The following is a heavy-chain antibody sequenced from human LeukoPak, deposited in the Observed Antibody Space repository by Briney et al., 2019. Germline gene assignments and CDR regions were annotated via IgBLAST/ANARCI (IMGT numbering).Heavy chain of an antibody. J-gene: IGHJ3*01. D-gene: IGHD3-10*01. CDR1: GFTFSTYS. CDR2: ISGSGSGGST. Sequence: GGSLRLSCAASGFTFSTYSMNWVRQAPGKGLEWVSNISGSGSGGSTYYADSVKGRFTISRDNSKNTLYLQMNSLRAEDTAVYYCATQYSYGPKTGRLWFGDDWGQGTMVTVSS. CDR3: ATQYSYGPKTGRLWFGDD. V-gene: IGHV3-23*01.